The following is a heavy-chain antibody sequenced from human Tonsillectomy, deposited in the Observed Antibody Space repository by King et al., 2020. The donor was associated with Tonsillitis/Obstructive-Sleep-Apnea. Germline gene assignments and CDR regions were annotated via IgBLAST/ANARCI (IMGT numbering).Heavy chain of an antibody. V-gene: IGHV4-39*01. Sequence: QLQESGPGLVKPSETLSLTCTVSGGSISSSSYYWGWIRQPPGKGLEWIGSIYYSGSTYYNPSLKSRVTISVDTSKNKFTLKLSSVTAADTAVYYCARTSGYSYGDYFDYWGQGTLVTVSS. CDR3: ARTSGYSYGDYFDY. D-gene: IGHD5-18*01. CDR2: IYYSGST. CDR1: GGSISSSSYY. J-gene: IGHJ4*02.